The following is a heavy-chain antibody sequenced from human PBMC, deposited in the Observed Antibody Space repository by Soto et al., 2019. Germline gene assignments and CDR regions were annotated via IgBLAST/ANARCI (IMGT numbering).Heavy chain of an antibody. CDR1: GFTFSSYA. D-gene: IGHD2-8*01. CDR3: ARDMAVGILYYPGYCYGMDV. V-gene: IGHV3-30-3*01. CDR2: ISYDGSNK. Sequence: PGGSLRLSCAASGFTFSSYAMHWVRQAPGKGLEWVAVISYDGSNKYYADSVKGRFTISRDNSKNTLYLQMNSLRAEDTAVYYCARDMAVGILYYPGYCYGMDVWGQGTTVTVSS. J-gene: IGHJ6*02.